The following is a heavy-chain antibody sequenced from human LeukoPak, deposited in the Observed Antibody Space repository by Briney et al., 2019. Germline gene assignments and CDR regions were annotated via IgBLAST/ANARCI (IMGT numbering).Heavy chain of an antibody. V-gene: IGHV1-69*13. Sequence: ASVKVSCKASGGTFSSYAISWVRQAPGQGLEWMGGITPIFGTANYAQKFQGRVTITADESTSTAYMELSSLRSEDTAVYYCARGPIAVAGNGAFDIWGQGTMVTVSS. CDR2: ITPIFGTA. CDR3: ARGPIAVAGNGAFDI. J-gene: IGHJ3*02. D-gene: IGHD6-19*01. CDR1: GGTFSSYA.